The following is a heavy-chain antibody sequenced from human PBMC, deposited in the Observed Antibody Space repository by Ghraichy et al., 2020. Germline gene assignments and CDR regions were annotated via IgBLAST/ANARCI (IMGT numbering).Heavy chain of an antibody. CDR3: AKDGPMADCYDSRSYAFDI. J-gene: IGHJ3*02. CDR1: GFTFSSYA. CDR2: ISGSGGST. D-gene: IGHD3-22*01. Sequence: GGSLRLSCAASGFTFSSYAMSWVRQAPGRGLEWVSAISGSGGSTYYADSVKGRFTISRDNSKNTLYLQMNSLRAEDTAVYYCAKDGPMADCYDSRSYAFDIWGQGTIVTVSA. V-gene: IGHV3-23*01.